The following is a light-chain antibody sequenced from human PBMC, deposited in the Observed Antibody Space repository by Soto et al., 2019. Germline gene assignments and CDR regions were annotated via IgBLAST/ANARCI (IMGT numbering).Light chain of an antibody. Sequence: DIQMTQSPSYVSASVGDRVTITCRASQGIKNWLAWYQQKPGKAPNLLIYTGSSLQSGVPSRFSGSGSGTEFTLSISSLQPDDFATYYCQQYHTYPRTFGQGTKVDIK. J-gene: IGKJ1*01. CDR1: QGIKNW. CDR3: QQYHTYPRT. CDR2: TGS. V-gene: IGKV1D-16*01.